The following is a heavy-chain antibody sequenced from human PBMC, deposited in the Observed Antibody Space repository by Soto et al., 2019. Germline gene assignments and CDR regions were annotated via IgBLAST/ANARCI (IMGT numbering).Heavy chain of an antibody. CDR2: IKQDGSEK. CDR3: ARDHRPEGDWFDP. J-gene: IGHJ5*02. Sequence: GSLRLSCXASGFTFSSYWMSWVRQAPGKGLEWVANIKQDGSEKYYVDSVKGRFTISRDNAKNSLYLQMSSLRAEDTAVYYCARDHRPEGDWFDPWGQGTLVTVSS. V-gene: IGHV3-7*03. CDR1: GFTFSSYW.